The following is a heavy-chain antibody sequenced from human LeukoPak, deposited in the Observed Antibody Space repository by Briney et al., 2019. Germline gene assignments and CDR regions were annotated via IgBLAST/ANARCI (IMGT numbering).Heavy chain of an antibody. CDR1: GYTSTSYD. CDR3: ARRPLYGDYIDY. V-gene: IGHV1-2*02. D-gene: IGHD4-17*01. J-gene: IGHJ4*02. CDR2: INPNSGGT. Sequence: ASVKVSCKASGYTSTSYDINWVRQAPGQGLEWMGWINPNSGGTNYAQKFQGRVTMTRDTSISTAYMELSRLRSDDTAVYYCARRPLYGDYIDYWGQGTLVTVSS.